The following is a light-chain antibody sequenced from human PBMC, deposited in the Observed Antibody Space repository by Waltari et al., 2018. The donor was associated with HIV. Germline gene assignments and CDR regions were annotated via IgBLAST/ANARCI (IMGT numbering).Light chain of an antibody. J-gene: IGLJ3*02. CDR2: EVT. CDR3: SSYTTSSTWV. Sequence: QSALTQPPSVSGSLGQSVPISCPGTSSDIGASNRVSWYQQSPGTAPKLRSYEVTHRPSGVPVRFSGSKSGNTASLTISGLQADDEADYYCSSYTTSSTWVFGGGTKLTVL. CDR1: SSDIGASNR. V-gene: IGLV2-18*02.